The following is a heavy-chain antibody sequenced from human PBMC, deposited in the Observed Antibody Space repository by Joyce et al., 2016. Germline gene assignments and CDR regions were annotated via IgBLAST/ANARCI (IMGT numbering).Heavy chain of an antibody. D-gene: IGHD6-25*01. CDR3: AHAPATDRYYGMDV. CDR1: GFSLSTSGVG. Sequence: QVTLKESGPTLVKPTQTLTLTCTFSGFSLSTSGVGVGWIRKPPGKALEWLALIYWDEDKRYSSSLKSRLTITKDTSKNQVVLTMTNMDPGDTATYYCAHAPATDRYYGMDVWGQGTTVTVSS. V-gene: IGHV2-5*02. J-gene: IGHJ6*02. CDR2: IYWDEDK.